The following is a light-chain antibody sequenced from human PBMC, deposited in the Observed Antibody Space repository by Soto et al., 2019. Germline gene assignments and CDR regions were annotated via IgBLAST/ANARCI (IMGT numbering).Light chain of an antibody. Sequence: IQLTQSPSSLSASVGDRVTITCRASQAFSSYLAWYQQKPGNAPNLLIFAASSLRRGVPSRFSGTGSGTEFTLTISSLQPEDSATYYCQQLKSYPLTFGGGTKVEIK. J-gene: IGKJ4*01. CDR3: QQLKSYPLT. V-gene: IGKV1-9*01. CDR1: QAFSSY. CDR2: AAS.